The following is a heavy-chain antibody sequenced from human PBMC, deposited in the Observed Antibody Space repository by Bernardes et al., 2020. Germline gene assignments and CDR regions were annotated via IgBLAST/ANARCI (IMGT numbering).Heavy chain of an antibody. Sequence: GGSLRLSCVASEFTFSSYAMSWVRQAPGKGPEWVSAVGDSGGNTWYADSVKGRFTISRDNSKNTMSLEMNSLRAEDTARYYCAKEHWGSGVGSFDMWGQGTMVSVSS. CDR3: AKEHWGSGVGSFDM. CDR2: VGDSGGNT. CDR1: EFTFSSYA. D-gene: IGHD7-27*01. J-gene: IGHJ3*02. V-gene: IGHV3-23*01.